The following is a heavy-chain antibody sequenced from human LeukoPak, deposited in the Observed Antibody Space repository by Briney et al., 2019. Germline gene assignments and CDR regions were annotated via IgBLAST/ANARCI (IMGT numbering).Heavy chain of an antibody. D-gene: IGHD3-22*01. V-gene: IGHV3-11*04. Sequence: GGSLRLSCAASGFTFSSYWMSWIRQAPGKGLEWVSYISSSGSTIYYADSVKGRFTISRDNAKNSLYLQMNSLRAEDTAVYYCARDTEYYYDSSTLGYWGQGTLVTVSS. CDR2: ISSSGSTI. CDR1: GFTFSSYW. CDR3: ARDTEYYYDSSTLGY. J-gene: IGHJ4*02.